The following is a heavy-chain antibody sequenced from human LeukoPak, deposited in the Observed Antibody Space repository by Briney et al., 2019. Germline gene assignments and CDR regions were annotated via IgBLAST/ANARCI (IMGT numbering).Heavy chain of an antibody. J-gene: IGHJ4*02. CDR1: GGSISSYY. V-gene: IGHV4-4*07. D-gene: IGHD3-10*01. CDR2: IYTSGST. CDR3: ALAYYYGSGKLIDY. Sequence: NTSETLSLTCTVSGGSISSYYWSWIRQPAGKGLEWIGRIYTSGSTNYNPSLKSRVTMSVDTSKNQFSLKLSSVTAADTAVYYCALAYYYGSGKLIDYWGQGTLVTVSS.